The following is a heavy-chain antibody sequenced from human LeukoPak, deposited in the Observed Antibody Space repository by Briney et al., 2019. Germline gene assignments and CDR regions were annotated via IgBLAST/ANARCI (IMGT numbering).Heavy chain of an antibody. CDR3: ARGASNCGGDCYPFYGMDV. J-gene: IGHJ6*02. D-gene: IGHD2-21*02. Sequence: GASVKVSCKASGYTFTSYDINWVRQAPGQGLEWMGWINPNSGGTNYAQKFQGWVTMTRDTSISTAYMELSRLRSDDTAVYYCARGASNCGGDCYPFYGMDVWGQGTTVTVSS. CDR2: INPNSGGT. CDR1: GYTFTSYD. V-gene: IGHV1-2*04.